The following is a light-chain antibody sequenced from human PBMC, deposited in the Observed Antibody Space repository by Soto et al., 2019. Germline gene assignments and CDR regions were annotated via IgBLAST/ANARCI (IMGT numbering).Light chain of an antibody. CDR1: SSDVGAYNY. J-gene: IGLJ3*02. CDR3: SSCTSSSTWV. V-gene: IGLV2-14*01. Sequence: QSALTQPASVSGSPGQSITISCTGTSSDVGAYNYVSWYQQHPGKAPKLMIYEVRNRPSGVSDRFSGSRSGNTASLTISGLQAEDESDYYCSSCTSSSTWVFGGGTKLTVL. CDR2: EVR.